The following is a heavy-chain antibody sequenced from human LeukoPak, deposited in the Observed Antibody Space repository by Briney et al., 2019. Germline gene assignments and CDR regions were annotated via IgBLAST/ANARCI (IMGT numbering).Heavy chain of an antibody. D-gene: IGHD4-17*01. Sequence: GGSLRLSCAASGFTFSGHWMSWVRQAPGKGLEWVANINQGGSDKYYVDSVKGRFTISRDNSKKTLYLQTNSLRPEDTAVYYCAKDKTVSSYYFYYYMDVWGKGTTVTVAS. CDR3: AKDKTVSSYYFYYYMDV. CDR1: GFTFSGHW. CDR2: INQGGSDK. V-gene: IGHV3-7*01. J-gene: IGHJ6*03.